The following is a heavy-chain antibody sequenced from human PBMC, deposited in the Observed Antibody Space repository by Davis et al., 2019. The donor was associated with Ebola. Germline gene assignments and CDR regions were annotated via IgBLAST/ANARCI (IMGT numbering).Heavy chain of an antibody. V-gene: IGHV3-15*01. J-gene: IGHJ4*02. CDR1: GFTFNDYA. CDR3: TTDLQPRGY. Sequence: GESLKISCAASGFTFNDYAIHWVRQAPGKGLEWVGRIKSKTDGGTTDYAAPVKGRFTFSRGDSKNTLYLQMNSLKIDDTAVYYCTTDLQPRGYWGQGTLVTVSS. CDR2: IKSKTDGGTT. D-gene: IGHD3-10*01.